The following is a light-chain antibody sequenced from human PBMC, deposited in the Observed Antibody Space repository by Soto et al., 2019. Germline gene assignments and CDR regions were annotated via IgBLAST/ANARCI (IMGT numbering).Light chain of an antibody. V-gene: IGLV2-14*01. CDR3: SSYTSSSLYV. Sequence: ARTQPASVSGSPGQSITISCTGTSSDVGGYNYVSWYQQLPGKAPKLMIYDVSDRPSGVSNRFSGSKSGNTASLTISGLQAEDEADYYCSSYTSSSLYVFGTGTKVTVL. CDR1: SSDVGGYNY. J-gene: IGLJ1*01. CDR2: DVS.